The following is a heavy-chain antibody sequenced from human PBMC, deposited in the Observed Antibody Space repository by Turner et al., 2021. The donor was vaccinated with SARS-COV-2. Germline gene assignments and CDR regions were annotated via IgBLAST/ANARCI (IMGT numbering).Heavy chain of an antibody. Sequence: QLQLQESGPGVVKPSETLSLTCSVSGDSITRRSFYWGWIRQSPGKGLEWIGTIYYSGNTYYNPSLKSRVTMSVHTSKNQFSLKLSSVTAADTAVYYCARRGAGYFGSGSYGYFDYWGQGTLVTVSS. D-gene: IGHD3-10*01. CDR3: ARRGAGYFGSGSYGYFDY. J-gene: IGHJ4*02. CDR2: IYYSGNT. CDR1: GDSITRRSFY. V-gene: IGHV4-39*01.